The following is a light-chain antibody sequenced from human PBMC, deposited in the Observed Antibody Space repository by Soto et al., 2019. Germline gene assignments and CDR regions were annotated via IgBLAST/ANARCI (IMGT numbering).Light chain of an antibody. Sequence: QAVVTQSPSASASLGASVKLTCTLSSGHSSYAIAWHQQQPEKGPRYLMKLNSDGSHSKGDGIPDRFSGSSSGAERYLTISSLQSEDEADYYCQTWGTGNLVFGGGTKVTVL. CDR2: LNSDGSH. V-gene: IGLV4-69*01. CDR3: QTWGTGNLV. J-gene: IGLJ2*01. CDR1: SGHSSYA.